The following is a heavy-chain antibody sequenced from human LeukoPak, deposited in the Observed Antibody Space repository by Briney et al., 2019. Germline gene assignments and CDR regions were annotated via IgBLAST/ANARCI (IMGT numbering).Heavy chain of an antibody. CDR3: ARVLAVRGAFDI. CDR2: ISSSSSYI. J-gene: IGHJ3*02. CDR1: GFTFSSYS. Sequence: GGSLRLSCAASGFTFSSYSMNWVRQAPGKGLEWVSSISSSSSYIYYADSVKGRFTISRDNAKNSLYLQMNSLRAEDTAVYYCARVLAVRGAFDIWGQGTMVTVSS. V-gene: IGHV3-21*01.